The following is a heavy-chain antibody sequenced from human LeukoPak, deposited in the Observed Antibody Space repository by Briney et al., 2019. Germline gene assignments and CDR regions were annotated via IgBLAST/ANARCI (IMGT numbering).Heavy chain of an antibody. D-gene: IGHD5-12*01. CDR3: AKDLKAYSGYDTYFDY. V-gene: IGHV3-23*01. Sequence: GGSLRLSCAASGFTFSSYAMSWVRQAPGKGLEWDSAISGSGGSTYYADSVKGRFTISRDNSKNTLYLQMNSLRAEDTAVYYCAKDLKAYSGYDTYFDYWGQGTLVTVSS. CDR2: ISGSGGST. J-gene: IGHJ4*02. CDR1: GFTFSSYA.